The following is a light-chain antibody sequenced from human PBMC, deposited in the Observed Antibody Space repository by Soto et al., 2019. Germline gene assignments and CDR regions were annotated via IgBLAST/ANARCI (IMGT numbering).Light chain of an antibody. CDR1: QGIKNY. CDR3: QQSYRKPIT. J-gene: IGKJ5*01. V-gene: IGKV1-39*01. CDR2: AAS. Sequence: DIQVTQHPSALSASVGDRVTITCRASQGIKNYLAWYQQTQGKAPKVLIYAASNLQSGVPPRFSGSGSGTDFTLTLSSLQPEDVSTYFCQQSYRKPITFGQGTRLEIK.